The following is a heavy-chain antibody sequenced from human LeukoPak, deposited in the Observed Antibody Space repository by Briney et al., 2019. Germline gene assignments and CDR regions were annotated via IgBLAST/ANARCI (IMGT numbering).Heavy chain of an antibody. CDR3: ARDFGSSSVSYYYGMDV. CDR2: INPNSGGT. V-gene: IGHV1-2*02. D-gene: IGHD6-6*01. Sequence: ASVKVSCKASGGTFSSYAISWVRQAPGQGLEWMGWINPNSGGTNYAQKFQGRVTMTRDTSISTAYMELSRLRSDDTAVYYCARDFGSSSVSYYYGMDVWGQGTTVTVSS. J-gene: IGHJ6*02. CDR1: GGTFSSYA.